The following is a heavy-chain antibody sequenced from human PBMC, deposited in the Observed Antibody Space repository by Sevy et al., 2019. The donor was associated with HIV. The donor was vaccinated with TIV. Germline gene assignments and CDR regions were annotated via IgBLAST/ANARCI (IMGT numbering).Heavy chain of an antibody. J-gene: IGHJ5*02. CDR3: ARAEGRRYFDPSGWFDP. Sequence: GWSLRLSCAASGFNLRNYGMHWVRQAPGKGLEWVAVIWYDGSNKYYGDSVNGRFTISRDNSKNTVYLQMNSLRAEDTALYYCARAEGRRYFDPSGWFDPWGQGTLVTVSS. CDR2: IWYDGSNK. D-gene: IGHD3-9*01. V-gene: IGHV3-33*01. CDR1: GFNLRNYG.